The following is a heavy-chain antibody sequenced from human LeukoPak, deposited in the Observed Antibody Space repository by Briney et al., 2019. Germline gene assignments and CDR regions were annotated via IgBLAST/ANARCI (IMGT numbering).Heavy chain of an antibody. V-gene: IGHV4-59*01. J-gene: IGHJ5*02. CDR2: IYYSGST. D-gene: IGHD6-19*01. CDR1: GGSISSYY. CDR3: AREKEQWLVQGWFDP. Sequence: SETLSLTCTVSGGSISSYYWSWLRQPPGKGLEWIGYIYYSGSTNYNPSLKSRVTISVDTSKNQFSLKLSSVTAADTAVYYCAREKEQWLVQGWFDPWGQGTLVTVSS.